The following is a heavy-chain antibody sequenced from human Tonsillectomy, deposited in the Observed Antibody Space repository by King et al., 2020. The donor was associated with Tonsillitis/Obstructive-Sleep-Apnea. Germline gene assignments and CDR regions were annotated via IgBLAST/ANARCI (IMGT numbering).Heavy chain of an antibody. Sequence: VQLQQWGAGLLKPSETLSLTCAVYGGSFSGYYWSWIRQPPGKALEWIGEINHGGSTRYNPSLKSRVTISLDSSKNQISLKLNSMTAADTALYYCARGDLLTGYYASTDFDYWGQGTLVTVSS. CDR3: ARGDLLTGYYASTDFDY. J-gene: IGHJ4*02. CDR2: INHGGST. D-gene: IGHD3-9*01. V-gene: IGHV4-34*01. CDR1: GGSFSGYY.